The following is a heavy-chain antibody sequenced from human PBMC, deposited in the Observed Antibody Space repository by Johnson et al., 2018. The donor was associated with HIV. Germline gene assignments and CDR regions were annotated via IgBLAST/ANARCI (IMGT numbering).Heavy chain of an antibody. D-gene: IGHD6-13*01. Sequence: VQLVESGGGVVQPGGSLRLSCAASGFTFSKYGMHWVRQAPGKGLEWVSAISGSGGSTYYADSVKGRFTISRDNSKNTLYLQMNSLRAEDTAVYYWAREIIAAADDIWGQGTMVTVSS. J-gene: IGHJ3*02. CDR3: AREIIAAADDI. CDR1: GFTFSKYG. CDR2: ISGSGGST. V-gene: IGHV3-23*04.